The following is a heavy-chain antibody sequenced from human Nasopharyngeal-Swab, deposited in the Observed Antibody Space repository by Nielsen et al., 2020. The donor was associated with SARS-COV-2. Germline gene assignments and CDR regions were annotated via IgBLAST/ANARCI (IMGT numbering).Heavy chain of an antibody. J-gene: IGHJ4*02. CDR3: AKDTYYDFWSGYAPSYYFDY. CDR2: ISGSGDKT. CDR1: GFTFSSYG. Sequence: GESLKISCVASGFTFSSYGMNWVRQAPGKGPEWVSTISGSGDKTYYADSVKGRFTISRDKSKNTLYLQMNSLRAEDTAVYYCAKDTYYDFWSGYAPSYYFDYWGQGTLVTVSS. V-gene: IGHV3-23*01. D-gene: IGHD3-3*01.